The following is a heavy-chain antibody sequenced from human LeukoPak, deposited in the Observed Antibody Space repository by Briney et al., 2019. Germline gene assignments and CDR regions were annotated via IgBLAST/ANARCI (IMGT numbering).Heavy chain of an antibody. CDR1: GFTFSSYA. J-gene: IGHJ6*03. V-gene: IGHV3-23*01. Sequence: GGSLRLSCAPSGFTFSSYAMNWVRQAPGKGLEWVPTISGSGGRTYYADSVKGRFTISRDNSKNTLYLQMNSLRAEDTAVYYCARFTLEMINNYYFYMDVWGTGTTVTVSS. D-gene: IGHD3-22*01. CDR3: ARFTLEMINNYYFYMDV. CDR2: ISGSGGRT.